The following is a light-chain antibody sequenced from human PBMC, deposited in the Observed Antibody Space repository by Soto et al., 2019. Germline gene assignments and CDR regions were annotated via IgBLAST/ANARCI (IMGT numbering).Light chain of an antibody. V-gene: IGLV2-14*01. J-gene: IGLJ1*01. CDR3: SSFRSGTTL. Sequence: QSALTQPASVSGSPGQSITISCTGTSSDVGGYNYVSWYQQQSGKAPKLMIHEVSNRPSGVSNRFSGSKSGNTASLTISGLQAEDEADYYCSSFRSGTTLFGTGTKVTVL. CDR1: SSDVGGYNY. CDR2: EVS.